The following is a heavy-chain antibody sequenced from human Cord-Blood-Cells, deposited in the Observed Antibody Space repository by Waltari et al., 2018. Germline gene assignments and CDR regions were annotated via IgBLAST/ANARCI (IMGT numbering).Heavy chain of an antibody. J-gene: IGHJ4*02. CDR3: ARDFAGAPDY. Sequence: QVQLVESGGGVVQPGRSLRLSCAASGFTFSSYAMHWVRQAPGKGMEWVAVISYDGSNKYYADSVKGRFTISRDNSKNTLYLQMNSLGAEDTAVYYCARDFAGAPDYWGQGTLVTVSS. V-gene: IGHV3-30*04. CDR2: ISYDGSNK. CDR1: GFTFSSYA. D-gene: IGHD7-27*01.